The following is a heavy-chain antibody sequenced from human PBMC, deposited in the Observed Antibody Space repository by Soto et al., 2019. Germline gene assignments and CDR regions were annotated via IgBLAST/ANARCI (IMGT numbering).Heavy chain of an antibody. CDR3: ARSPRHCSSTSCYAFDP. Sequence: QVQLQESGPGLVKPSGTLSLTCAVSSGSISSSNWWSWVRQPPGKGLEWIGKIYHSGSTNYNPSLKSRVTISVDKSKNQFSLKLSSVTAADTAVYYCARSPRHCSSTSCYAFDPWGQGTLVTVSS. D-gene: IGHD2-2*01. CDR1: SGSISSSNW. CDR2: IYHSGST. V-gene: IGHV4-4*02. J-gene: IGHJ5*02.